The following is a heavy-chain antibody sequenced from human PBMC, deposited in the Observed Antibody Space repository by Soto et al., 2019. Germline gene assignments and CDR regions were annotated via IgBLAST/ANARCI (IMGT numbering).Heavy chain of an antibody. CDR1: GFTFSSYS. J-gene: IGHJ4*02. CDR3: AGDPYDFWGGGGDY. CDR2: ISSSSSYI. V-gene: IGHV3-21*01. Sequence: EVQLVESGGGLVKPGGSLRLSCAASGFTFSSYSMNWVRQAPGKGLEWVSSISSSSSYIYYADSVKGRFTISRDNAKNSLYLQMNGLRAEDTAVYYCAGDPYDFWGGGGDYWGQGTLVTVSS. D-gene: IGHD3-3*01.